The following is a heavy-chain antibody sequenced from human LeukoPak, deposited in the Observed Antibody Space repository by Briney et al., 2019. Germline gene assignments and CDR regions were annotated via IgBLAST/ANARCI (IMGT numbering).Heavy chain of an antibody. D-gene: IGHD6-13*01. V-gene: IGHV3-48*02. J-gene: IGHJ4*02. CDR2: ISSSSSTI. CDR3: AREAGYSSSWYY. CDR1: GFTLSSYW. Sequence: GGSLRLSCAASGFTLSSYWMHWVRQVPGKGLEWVSYISSSSSTIYYADSVKGRFTISRDNAKNSLYLQMNSLRDEDTAVYYCAREAGYSSSWYYWGQGNLVTVSS.